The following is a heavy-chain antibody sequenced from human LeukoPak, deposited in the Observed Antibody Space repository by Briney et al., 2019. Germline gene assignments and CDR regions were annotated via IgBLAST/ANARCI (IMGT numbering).Heavy chain of an antibody. CDR3: ARAKVGGGEGHVAFDI. CDR2: ISSGSSTI. J-gene: IGHJ3*02. V-gene: IGHV3-48*01. CDR1: GFTVSSNY. Sequence: PGGSLRLSCAASGFTVSSNYMNWVRQAPGKGLEWVAYISSGSSTIYYADSVKGRFTISRDNAKNSLYLQMNSLRAEDTAVYYCARAKVGGGEGHVAFDIWGQGTMVTVSS. D-gene: IGHD3-16*01.